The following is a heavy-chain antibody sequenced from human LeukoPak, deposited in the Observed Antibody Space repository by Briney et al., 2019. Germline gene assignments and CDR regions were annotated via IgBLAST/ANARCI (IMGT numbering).Heavy chain of an antibody. CDR3: TTHYDVLTGYYRADWFDP. V-gene: IGHV3-15*01. J-gene: IGHJ5*02. CDR1: KFTFRDAW. D-gene: IGHD3/OR15-3a*01. Sequence: GGSLRLSCVGSKFTFRDAWMSWVRQAPGKGLEWVGRVKNKVDGETTDYASSVKGRFTVSRDDSKNMVFLQMNSLQTEDTAVYFCTTHYDVLTGYYRADWFDPWGQGTLVTVSS. CDR2: VKNKVDGETT.